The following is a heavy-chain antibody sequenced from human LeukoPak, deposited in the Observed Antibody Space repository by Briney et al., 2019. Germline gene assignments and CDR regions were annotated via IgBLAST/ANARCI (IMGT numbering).Heavy chain of an antibody. V-gene: IGHV4-30-2*01. D-gene: IGHD4-17*01. Sequence: SETLSLTCTVSGGAIASGGYSWNWIRQPPGKGLEWIGYIYHSGSTYYSPSLKSRVTISMDRSKNQFSLKMTSVTAADTAVYYCASLTVDYGCPDWGQGTLVTVSS. CDR3: ASLTVDYGCPD. J-gene: IGHJ4*02. CDR2: IYHSGST. CDR1: GGAIASGGYS.